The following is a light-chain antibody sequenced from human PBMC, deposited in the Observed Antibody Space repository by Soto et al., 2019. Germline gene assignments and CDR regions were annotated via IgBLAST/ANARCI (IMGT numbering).Light chain of an antibody. CDR1: QSVSNS. V-gene: IGKV3-11*01. CDR3: QQRAKWPRT. J-gene: IGKJ1*01. Sequence: EIVLTQSPATLSLSPGERATHSCWASQSVSNSLAWFQQRPGQAPRLLIYGASDRATGIPARFSGTGSGTDFTLTISSLEPEDFAVYYCQQRAKWPRTFGQGTKVDIK. CDR2: GAS.